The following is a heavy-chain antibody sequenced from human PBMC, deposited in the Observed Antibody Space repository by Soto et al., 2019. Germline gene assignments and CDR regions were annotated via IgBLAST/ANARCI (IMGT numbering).Heavy chain of an antibody. CDR2: VSIGGST. J-gene: IGHJ4*02. Sequence: QAXGSLRLSCAASGXTFSSYAMGWVRQGPGKGLEWVAVVSIGGSTHYADSVRGRFTISRDNSKNTLSLQMNSLTAEDTAVYFCAKRRGAGGHFDYWGQGDLVTAPQ. V-gene: IGHV3-23*01. CDR3: AKRRGAGGHFDY. CDR1: GXTFSSYA. D-gene: IGHD2-15*01.